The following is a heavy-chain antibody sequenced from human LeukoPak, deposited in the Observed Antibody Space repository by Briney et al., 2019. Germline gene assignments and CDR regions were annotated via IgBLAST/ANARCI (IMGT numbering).Heavy chain of an antibody. CDR1: GDSISSSSYY. CDR2: VYYSGIT. V-gene: IGHV4-39*07. CDR3: ARGLGGNSYDAFDI. D-gene: IGHD4-23*01. J-gene: IGHJ3*02. Sequence: PSETLSLACTVGGDSISSSSYYWAWIRQPPGKGLEWIGTVYYSGITYYSPSLKSRVTISVDRSKNQFSLKLSSVTAADTAVYYCARGLGGNSYDAFDIWGQGTMVTVSS.